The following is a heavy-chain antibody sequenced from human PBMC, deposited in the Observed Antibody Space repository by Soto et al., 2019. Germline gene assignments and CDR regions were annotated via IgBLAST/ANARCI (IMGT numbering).Heavy chain of an antibody. V-gene: IGHV1-46*01. CDR2: INPSGGST. Sequence: ASVKVSCKASGYTFTSYYMHWVRQAPGQGLEWMGIINPSGGSTSYAQKFQGRVTVTRDTSTSTVYMELSSLRSEDTAVYYCARVIGTTGRLRDYYYGMDVWGQGTKVTVSS. D-gene: IGHD1-7*01. CDR1: GYTFTSYY. J-gene: IGHJ6*02. CDR3: ARVIGTTGRLRDYYYGMDV.